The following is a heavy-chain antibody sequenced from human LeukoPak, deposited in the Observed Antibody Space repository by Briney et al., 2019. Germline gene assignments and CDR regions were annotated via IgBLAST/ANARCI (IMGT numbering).Heavy chain of an antibody. Sequence: ASAKVSCKASGGTFSSYAISWVRQAPGQGLEWMGGIIPIFGTANYAQKFQGRVTITADESTSTAYMELSSLRSEDTAVYYCARGDTTLHCSSTSCYGAPYYYYMDVWGKGTTVTISS. V-gene: IGHV1-69*13. CDR1: GGTFSSYA. J-gene: IGHJ6*03. CDR3: ARGDTTLHCSSTSCYGAPYYYYMDV. CDR2: IIPIFGTA. D-gene: IGHD2-2*01.